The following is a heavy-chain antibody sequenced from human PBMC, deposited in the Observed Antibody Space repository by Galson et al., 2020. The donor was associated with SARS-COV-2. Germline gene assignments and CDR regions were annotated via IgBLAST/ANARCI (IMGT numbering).Heavy chain of an antibody. D-gene: IGHD1-26*01. CDR1: GYTFTSYG. CDR3: ARAPGTYSSRGSDY. Sequence: ASVKVSCKASGYTFTSYGISWVRQAPGQGLEWVGLISAHNANTNYAHELQGRVTMTTDTTTSTAYMELRSLRSDDTAVYYCARAPGTYSSRGSDYWGQGTLVTVSS. J-gene: IGHJ4*02. V-gene: IGHV1-18*01. CDR2: ISAHNANT.